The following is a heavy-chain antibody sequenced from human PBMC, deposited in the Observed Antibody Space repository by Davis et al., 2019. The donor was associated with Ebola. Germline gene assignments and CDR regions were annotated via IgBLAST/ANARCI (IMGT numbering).Heavy chain of an antibody. CDR1: GGSISSYY. Sequence: PSETLSLTCTVSGGSISSYYWSWIRQPAGKGLEWIGRIYTSGSTNYNPSLKSRVTMSVDTSKNQFSLKLSSVTAADTAVYYCARDGPLGGSSTYYYYYYMDVWGKGTTVTVSS. V-gene: IGHV4-4*07. D-gene: IGHD6-6*01. CDR3: ARDGPLGGSSTYYYYYYMDV. J-gene: IGHJ6*03. CDR2: IYTSGST.